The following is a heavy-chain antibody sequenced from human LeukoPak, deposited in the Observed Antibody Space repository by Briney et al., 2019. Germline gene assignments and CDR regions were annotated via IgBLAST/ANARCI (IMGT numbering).Heavy chain of an antibody. D-gene: IGHD1-1*01. CDR1: RGSFTGYY. Sequence: SETLSLTCAVSRGSFTGYYWAWFRRPPGKGLEWIGEVDHSGTTFSNASLRGRVTISVDTSANQFSLRLGSVTAADTAVYYCVTDTTTRENLWGQGAQVTVSS. V-gene: IGHV4-34*01. J-gene: IGHJ4*02. CDR3: VTDTTTRENL. CDR2: VDHSGTT.